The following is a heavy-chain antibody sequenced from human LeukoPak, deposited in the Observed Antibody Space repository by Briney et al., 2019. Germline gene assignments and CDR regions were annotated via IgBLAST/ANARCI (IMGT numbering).Heavy chain of an antibody. CDR1: GFTFSSYA. V-gene: IGHV3-21*01. J-gene: IGHJ3*02. D-gene: IGHD3-22*01. CDR3: ARDYQTTYYYDSGRPDAFDI. CDR2: ISSSSSYI. Sequence: GGTLRLSCAASGFTFSSYAMSWVRQAPGKGLEWVSSISSSSSYIYYADSVKGRFTISRDNAKNSLYLQMNSLRAEDTAVYYCARDYQTTYYYDSGRPDAFDIWGQGTMVTVSS.